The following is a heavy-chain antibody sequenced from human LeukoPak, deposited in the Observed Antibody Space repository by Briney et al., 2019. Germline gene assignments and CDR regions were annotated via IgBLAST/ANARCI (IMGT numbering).Heavy chain of an antibody. J-gene: IGHJ5*02. D-gene: IGHD1-26*01. Sequence: GGSLRLSCVASGFTFSAYDMSWVRQAPGRGLEWVSAISASADATYYADSVKGRFTISRDNSKNTLYLQMNSLRVEDTAVYYCAKKYSTGLDPWGQGTLVTVSS. CDR1: GFTFSAYD. CDR3: AKKYSTGLDP. V-gene: IGHV3-23*01. CDR2: ISASADAT.